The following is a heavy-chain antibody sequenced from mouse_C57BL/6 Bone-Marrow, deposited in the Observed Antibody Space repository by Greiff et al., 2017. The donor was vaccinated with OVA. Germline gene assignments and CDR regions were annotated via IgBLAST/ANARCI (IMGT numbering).Heavy chain of an antibody. CDR3: ASHYYGSSPYAMDY. V-gene: IGHV1-64*01. D-gene: IGHD1-1*01. J-gene: IGHJ4*01. Sequence: QVQLQQSGAELVKPGASVKLSCKASGYTFTSYWMHWVKQRPGQGLEWIGMIHPNSGSTNYNEKFKSKATLTVDKSSSTAYMQLSSLTSEDSAVYYCASHYYGSSPYAMDYWGQGTSVTVSS. CDR2: IHPNSGST. CDR1: GYTFTSYW.